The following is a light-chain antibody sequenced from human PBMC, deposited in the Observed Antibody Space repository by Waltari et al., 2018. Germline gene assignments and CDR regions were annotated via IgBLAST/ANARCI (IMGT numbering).Light chain of an antibody. J-gene: IGLJ1*01. Sequence: LTQPPSASGSPGQSVTISCTVTSSDVGGYNYVSWYQQHPGKAPKLMIHDVSKRPSGVPDRFSGSKSGNTASLTVSGLQAEDEADYYCNSYAGSNNFPFVFGTGTKVTVL. V-gene: IGLV2-8*01. CDR2: DVS. CDR1: SSDVGGYNY. CDR3: NSYAGSNNFPFV.